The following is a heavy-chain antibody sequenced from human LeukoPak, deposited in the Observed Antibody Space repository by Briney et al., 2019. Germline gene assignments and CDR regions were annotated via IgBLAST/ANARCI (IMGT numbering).Heavy chain of an antibody. Sequence: ASVTVSFTTSRGTFIIYGISWVRQAPGQGLEWMGWISAYNGNTNYAQKLQGRVSMTTDTSTSTAYMELSSLRSEDTAVYYCARDRSDFYDSSGYLEYFQHWGQGTLVTVSS. CDR3: ARDRSDFYDSSGYLEYFQH. V-gene: IGHV1-18*01. CDR1: RGTFIIYG. CDR2: ISAYNGNT. J-gene: IGHJ1*01. D-gene: IGHD3-22*01.